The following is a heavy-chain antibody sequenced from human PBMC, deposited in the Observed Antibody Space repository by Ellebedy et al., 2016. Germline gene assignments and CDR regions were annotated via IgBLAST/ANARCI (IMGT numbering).Heavy chain of an antibody. Sequence: ASVKVSCKASGYTFTSYYMHWVRQAPGQGLEWMGIINPSGGSTSYAQKFQGRVTMTRDTSTSTVYMELRSLRSDDTAVYYCARSVGLLLQPGYFDYWGQGTLVTVSS. J-gene: IGHJ4*02. CDR1: GYTFTSYY. CDR2: INPSGGST. V-gene: IGHV1-46*01. D-gene: IGHD3-22*01. CDR3: ARSVGLLLQPGYFDY.